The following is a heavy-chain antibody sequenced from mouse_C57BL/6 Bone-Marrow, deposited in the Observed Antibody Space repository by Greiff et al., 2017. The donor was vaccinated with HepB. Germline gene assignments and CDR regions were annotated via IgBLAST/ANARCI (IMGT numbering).Heavy chain of an antibody. CDR3: ARRGYGLGVDY. V-gene: IGHV1-64*01. CDR1: GYTFTSYW. CDR2: IHPNSGST. Sequence: VKLQQPGAELVKPGASVKLSCKASGYTFTSYWMHWVKQRPGQGLEWIGMIHPNSGSTNYNEKFKSKATLTVDKSSSTAYMQLSSLTSEDSAVYYCARRGYGLGVDYWGQGTTLTVSS. D-gene: IGHD1-1*01. J-gene: IGHJ2*01.